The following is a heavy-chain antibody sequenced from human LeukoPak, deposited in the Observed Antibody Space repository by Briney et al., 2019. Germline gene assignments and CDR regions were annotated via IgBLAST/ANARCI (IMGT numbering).Heavy chain of an antibody. Sequence: ASVKVSCKASGGTFSSYAISWVRQAPGQGLEWMGRIIPIFGIANYAQKFQGRVTITADKSTNTAYMELSSLRSEDTAVYYCARGGYYDSSGYLDYWGQGTLVTVSS. J-gene: IGHJ4*02. CDR3: ARGGYYDSSGYLDY. D-gene: IGHD3-22*01. CDR1: GGTFSSYA. CDR2: IIPIFGIA. V-gene: IGHV1-69*04.